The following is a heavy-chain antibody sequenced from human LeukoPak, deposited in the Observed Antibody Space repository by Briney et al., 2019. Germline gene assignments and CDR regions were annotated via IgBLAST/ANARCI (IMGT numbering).Heavy chain of an antibody. Sequence: SETLSLTCTVSGGSISPYYWSWIRQPPGKGLEWIGYIYYTGSTSYNPSLKSRVTISVDTSENQFSLRLSSVTAADTAVYYCALGYCGGGSCYAREYFQHWGQGTLVTVSS. J-gene: IGHJ1*01. CDR1: GGSISPYY. CDR3: ALGYCGGGSCYAREYFQH. V-gene: IGHV4-59*12. CDR2: IYYTGST. D-gene: IGHD2-15*01.